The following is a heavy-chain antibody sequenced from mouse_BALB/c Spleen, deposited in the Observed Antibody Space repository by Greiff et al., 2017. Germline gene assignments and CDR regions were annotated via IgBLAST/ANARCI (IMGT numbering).Heavy chain of an antibody. CDR1: GYSITSDYA. CDR2: ISYSGST. J-gene: IGHJ4*01. CDR3: ARAISHAMDY. Sequence: EVMLVESGPGLVKPSQSLSLTCTVTGYSITSDYAWNWIRQFPGNKLEWMGYISYSGSTSYNPSLKSRISITRDTSKNQFFLQLNSVTTEDTATYYCARAISHAMDYWGQGTSVTVSS. V-gene: IGHV3-2*02.